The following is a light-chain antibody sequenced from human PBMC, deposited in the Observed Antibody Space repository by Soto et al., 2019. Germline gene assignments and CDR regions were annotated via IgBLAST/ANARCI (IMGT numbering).Light chain of an antibody. V-gene: IGLV2-11*01. CDR3: CSYAGSYYV. J-gene: IGLJ1*01. CDR2: DVS. Sequence: QSALTQPRSVSGSPGQSVTISCTGTSSDVGGYNYVSWYQQHPGKAPKLMIYDVSKRPSGVPDRFSGSKSGNTASLTISGLQADDEADYYCCSYAGSYYVFGTGTKVT. CDR1: SSDVGGYNY.